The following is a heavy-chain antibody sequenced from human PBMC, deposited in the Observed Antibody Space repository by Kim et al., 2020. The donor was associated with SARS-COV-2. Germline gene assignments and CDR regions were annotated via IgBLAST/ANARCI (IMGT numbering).Heavy chain of an antibody. Sequence: ASVKVSCKASGYTFISYGISWVRQAPGQGLEWMGWISAYNGNTNYAQKLQGRVTMTTDTSTSTAYMELRSLRSDDTAVYYCARFNPYYYDSSGYLYGMDVWGQGTTVTVSS. J-gene: IGHJ6*02. V-gene: IGHV1-18*04. D-gene: IGHD3-22*01. CDR1: GYTFISYG. CDR2: ISAYNGNT. CDR3: ARFNPYYYDSSGYLYGMDV.